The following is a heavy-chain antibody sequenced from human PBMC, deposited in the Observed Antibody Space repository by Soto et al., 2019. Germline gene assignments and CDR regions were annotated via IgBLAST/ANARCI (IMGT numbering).Heavy chain of an antibody. CDR3: ARDFTGWPPDGVDS. Sequence: QVHLVQSGAEVKMPGASVKVSCKASGFTFTSYAFTWVRQAPGQGLEWMGWISAYNGNTNYARNFRGRVTMTTDSSTSTAYMELGSLTPDDTAVYFCARDFTGWPPDGVDSWGQGTLVSVSA. J-gene: IGHJ4*02. CDR1: GFTFTSYA. D-gene: IGHD3-16*01. CDR2: ISAYNGNT. V-gene: IGHV1-18*01.